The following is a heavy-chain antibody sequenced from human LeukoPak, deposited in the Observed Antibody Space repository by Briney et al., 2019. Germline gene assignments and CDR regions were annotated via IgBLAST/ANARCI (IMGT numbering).Heavy chain of an antibody. CDR1: GGSISSSSYY. Sequence: PSETLSLTCTVSGGSISSSSYYWGWIRQPPGKGLEWIGSIYYSGSTYYNPSLKSRVTISVDTSKNQFSLKLSSVTAADTAVYYCARHGSYPPFDYWGQGTLVTVSS. J-gene: IGHJ4*02. D-gene: IGHD1-26*01. CDR2: IYYSGST. CDR3: ARHGSYPPFDY. V-gene: IGHV4-39*01.